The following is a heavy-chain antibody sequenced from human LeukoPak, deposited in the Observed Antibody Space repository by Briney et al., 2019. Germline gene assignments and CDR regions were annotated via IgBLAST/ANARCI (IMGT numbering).Heavy chain of an antibody. CDR3: AKDASYSYGSGLGGEGIDY. CDR2: IWYGGSNK. CDR1: GFTFSSYG. Sequence: GGSLRLSCAASGFTFSSYGMHWVRQAPGKGLEWVAVIWYGGSNKYYADSVKGRFTISRDNSKNTLYLQMNSLRAEDTAVYYCAKDASYSYGSGLGGEGIDYWGQGTLVTVSS. J-gene: IGHJ4*02. V-gene: IGHV3-30*02. D-gene: IGHD5-18*01.